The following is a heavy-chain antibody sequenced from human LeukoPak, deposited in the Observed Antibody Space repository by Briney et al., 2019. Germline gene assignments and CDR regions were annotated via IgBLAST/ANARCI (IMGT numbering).Heavy chain of an antibody. Sequence: PGGSLRLSCAASGFTFSRYGMNWLRQAPGKGLEWVSYISSSGSTKYYADSLKGRLTISRDNAKNSLYLQMNSLRAEDTAVYYCAREEIFCSDNRCYAPDYWGQGTLVTVST. CDR1: GFTFSRYG. V-gene: IGHV3-48*01. J-gene: IGHJ4*02. CDR3: AREEIFCSDNRCYAPDY. CDR2: ISSSGSTK. D-gene: IGHD2-2*01.